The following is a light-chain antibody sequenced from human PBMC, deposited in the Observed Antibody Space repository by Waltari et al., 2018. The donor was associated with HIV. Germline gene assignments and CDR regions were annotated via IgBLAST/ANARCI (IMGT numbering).Light chain of an antibody. CDR1: ELAKQY. CDR2: KDK. Sequence: SYELTQPPSVSVSPGQTASITCSGTELAKQYVYWYRQKAGQEPLVIMSKDKERTPGIPDRFSGSNSGTTATLTISPVQSEDEAQYYCQSADSTGLYWVFGGGTKLTVL. J-gene: IGLJ3*02. V-gene: IGLV3-25*03. CDR3: QSADSTGLYWV.